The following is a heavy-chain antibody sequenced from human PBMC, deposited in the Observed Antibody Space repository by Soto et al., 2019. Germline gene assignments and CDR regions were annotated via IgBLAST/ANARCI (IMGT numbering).Heavy chain of an antibody. Sequence: GESLKISCKGSGYSFTSYWISWVRQMPGKGLEWFLFFYPGDSYTRYSPSFQGQVTISADKSISTAYLQWSSLKASDTAMYYCALLLWFGELLSQPYYGMDVWGQGTTVTVSS. J-gene: IGHJ6*02. D-gene: IGHD3-10*01. CDR2: FYPGDSYT. CDR3: ALLLWFGELLSQPYYGMDV. CDR1: GYSFTSYW. V-gene: IGHV5-51*01.